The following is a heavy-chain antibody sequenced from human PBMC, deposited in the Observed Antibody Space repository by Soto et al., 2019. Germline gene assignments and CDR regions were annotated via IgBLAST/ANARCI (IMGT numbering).Heavy chain of an antibody. CDR1: GGSISSGGYY. CDR2: IYYSGST. CDR3: ARDRGVVPASPHSYNCFDP. J-gene: IGHJ5*02. Sequence: SETLSLTCTVSGGSISSGGYYWSWIRQHPGKGLEWIGYIYYSGSTYYNPSLKSRVTISVDTSKNQFSLKLSSVTAADTAVYYCARDRGVVPASPHSYNCFDPWGQGTLVTVSS. D-gene: IGHD2-2*01. V-gene: IGHV4-31*03.